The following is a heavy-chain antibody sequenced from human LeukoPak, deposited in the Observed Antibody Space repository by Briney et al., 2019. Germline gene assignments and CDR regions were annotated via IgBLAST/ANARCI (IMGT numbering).Heavy chain of an antibody. CDR1: GYTFTVYY. J-gene: IGHJ4*02. D-gene: IGHD5-18*01. V-gene: IGHV1-2*02. Sequence: ASVKVSCKASGYTFTVYYMHWVRQAPGQGREWMGWINPNSGGTNYAQKFQGRVTMTRDTSISTAYMELSRLRSDDTAVYYCAREIFVDTAMVIFDYWGQGTLVTVSS. CDR3: AREIFVDTAMVIFDY. CDR2: INPNSGGT.